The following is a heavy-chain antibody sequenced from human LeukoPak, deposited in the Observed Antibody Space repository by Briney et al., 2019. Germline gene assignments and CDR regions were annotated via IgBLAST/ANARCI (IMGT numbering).Heavy chain of an antibody. D-gene: IGHD3-22*01. CDR1: GLTVSANC. CDR2: IYSDGDT. V-gene: IGHV3-53*01. Sequence: GGSLRLSCAASGLTVSANCMSWVRQTPGQGLEWVSSIYSDGDTYYTNSVKGRFTISRDNSKNRVYLQMNTLTAEDTTRYYCASGPFTRIVGSFDVWGPGTLVTVSS. CDR3: ASGPFTRIVGSFDV. J-gene: IGHJ3*01.